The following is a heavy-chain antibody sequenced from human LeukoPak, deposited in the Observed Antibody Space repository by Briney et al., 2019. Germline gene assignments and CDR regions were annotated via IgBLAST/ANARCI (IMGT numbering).Heavy chain of an antibody. J-gene: IGHJ4*02. CDR3: AKVYYYGSGSYSKQYYFDY. V-gene: IGHV3-30*02. CDR1: GFTFSSYG. D-gene: IGHD3-10*01. CDR2: IRYDGSNK. Sequence: GGSLRLSCAVSGFTFSSYGMHWVRQAPGKGLEWVAFIRYDGSNKYYADSVKGRFTISRDNSKNTLYLQMNSLRAEDTAVYYCAKVYYYGSGSYSKQYYFDYWGQGTLVTVSS.